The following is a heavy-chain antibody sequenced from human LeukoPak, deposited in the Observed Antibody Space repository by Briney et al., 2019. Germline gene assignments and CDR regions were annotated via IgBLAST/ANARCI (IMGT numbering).Heavy chain of an antibody. D-gene: IGHD6-6*01. V-gene: IGHV3-23*01. CDR3: AKEIVPPSGYYFDY. CDR2: ISGSGVNT. Sequence: GGSLRLSCAASGFTFSNSAMSWVRQAPGKRLEWVSSISGSGVNTYYADSVRGRFTIFRDNSKNTLYLQMNSLRVEDTAVYYCAKEIVPPSGYYFDYWGQGTLVTVSS. J-gene: IGHJ4*02. CDR1: GFTFSNSA.